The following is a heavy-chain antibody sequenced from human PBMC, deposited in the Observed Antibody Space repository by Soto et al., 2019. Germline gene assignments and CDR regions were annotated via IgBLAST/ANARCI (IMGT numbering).Heavy chain of an antibody. CDR1: GYTFTNYD. CDR2: MNPNSGNT. D-gene: IGHD4-4*01. Sequence: QVKLVQSGAEVKMPGASVRVSCEASGYTFTNYDINWVRQATGQGLEWLGWMNPNSGNTGYAQKFQGRVTMTRHTAISTAYIERRSRTSEDTAIYNCARVQHMVEYSKYRPRDNWGQGTLVTVSS. J-gene: IGHJ4*02. CDR3: ARVQHMVEYSKYRPRDN. V-gene: IGHV1-8*01.